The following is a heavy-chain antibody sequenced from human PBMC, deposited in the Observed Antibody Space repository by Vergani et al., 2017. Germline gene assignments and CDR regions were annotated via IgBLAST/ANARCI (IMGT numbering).Heavy chain of an antibody. V-gene: IGHV3-43*01. CDR2: ISWDGGST. J-gene: IGHJ3*02. CDR1: GFTFYDYT. D-gene: IGHD3-9*01. Sequence: EVQLVESGGVVVQPGGSLRLSCAASGFTFYDYTMYWVRQAPGKGLEWVSLISWDGGSTYYADSVKGRFTLSRDNSKNSLYLQMNSLRTEDTALYYCAKESGYDILTGYDDAFDIWGQGTMVTVSS. CDR3: AKESGYDILTGYDDAFDI.